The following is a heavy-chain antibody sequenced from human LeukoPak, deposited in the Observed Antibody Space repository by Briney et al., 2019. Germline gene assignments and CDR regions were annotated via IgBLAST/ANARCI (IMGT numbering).Heavy chain of an antibody. CDR3: AGDRGEYSFDY. D-gene: IGHD3-10*01. Sequence: ASVKVSCKASGGTFSSYAISWVRQAPGQGLEWMGGIIPIFGTANYAQKFQGRVTITADESTSTAYMELSSLRSEDTAVYYCAGDRGEYSFDYWGQGTLVTVSS. CDR1: GGTFSSYA. CDR2: IIPIFGTA. J-gene: IGHJ4*02. V-gene: IGHV1-69*13.